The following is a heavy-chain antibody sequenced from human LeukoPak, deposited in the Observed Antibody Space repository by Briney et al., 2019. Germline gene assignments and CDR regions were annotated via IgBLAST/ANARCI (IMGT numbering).Heavy chain of an antibody. Sequence: SETLSLTCTVSGGSISSSSYYWGWIRQPPGKGLEWIGSIYYSGSTYYNPSLKSRVTISVDTSKNQFSLKLSSVTAADTAVYYCARPKVPPRDWFDPWGQGTLVTVSS. CDR1: GGSISSSSYY. V-gene: IGHV4-39*01. CDR2: IYYSGST. CDR3: ARPKVPPRDWFDP. J-gene: IGHJ5*02. D-gene: IGHD1-1*01.